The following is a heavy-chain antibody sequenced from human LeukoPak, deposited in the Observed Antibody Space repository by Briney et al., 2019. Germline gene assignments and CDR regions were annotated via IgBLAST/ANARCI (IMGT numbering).Heavy chain of an antibody. CDR2: IGSSGTTI. Sequence: GGSLRLSCAVSGFPFSIYEMNWVRQAPGKGLEWVSNIGSSGTTIYYADSVKGRVSISRDNAKSSLYLQMNSLRVEDTAVYYCALLAVASDFDYWGQGALVTVSS. CDR3: ALLAVASDFDY. J-gene: IGHJ4*02. D-gene: IGHD6-19*01. CDR1: GFPFSIYE. V-gene: IGHV3-48*03.